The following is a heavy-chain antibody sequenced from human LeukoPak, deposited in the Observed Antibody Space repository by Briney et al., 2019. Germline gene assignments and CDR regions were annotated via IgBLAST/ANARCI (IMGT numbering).Heavy chain of an antibody. V-gene: IGHV3-21*01. CDR1: GFTFSSYS. D-gene: IGHD6-13*01. Sequence: GGSLRLSCAASGFTFSSYSMNWVRQAPGKGLEWVSSISSSSSYIYYADSVKGRFTISRDNAKNSLYPQMNSLRAEDTAVYYCARDVDRRSSSSLDYWGQGTLVTVSS. CDR3: ARDVDRRSSSSLDY. CDR2: ISSSSSYI. J-gene: IGHJ4*02.